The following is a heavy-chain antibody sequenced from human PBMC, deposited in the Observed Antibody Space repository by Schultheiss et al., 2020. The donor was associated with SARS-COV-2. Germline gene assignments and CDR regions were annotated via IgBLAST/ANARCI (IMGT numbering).Heavy chain of an antibody. CDR1: GFTFSDYY. D-gene: IGHD1-26*01. Sequence: GGSLRLSCAASGFTFSDYYMSWIRQAPGKGLEWVSVIYSGGSTYYADSVKGRFTISRDNSKNTLYLQMNSLRAEDTAVYYCAKPSSIHEWEDAFDIWGQGTMVTVSS. J-gene: IGHJ3*02. CDR3: AKPSSIHEWEDAFDI. V-gene: IGHV3-53*01. CDR2: IYSGGST.